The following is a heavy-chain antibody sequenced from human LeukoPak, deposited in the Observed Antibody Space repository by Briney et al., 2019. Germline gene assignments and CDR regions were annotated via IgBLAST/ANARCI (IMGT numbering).Heavy chain of an antibody. J-gene: IGHJ3*02. CDR2: ISVSGGST. D-gene: IGHD2-8*01. V-gene: IGHV3-23*01. Sequence: GGSLRLSCAASGFTFSSYAMSWVRQAPGKGLEWVPAISVSGGSTYYADSVKGRFTISRDNSKNTLYLQMNSLRAEDTALYYCAKDLDGVGRKAFDIWGQGTMVTVSS. CDR1: GFTFSSYA. CDR3: AKDLDGVGRKAFDI.